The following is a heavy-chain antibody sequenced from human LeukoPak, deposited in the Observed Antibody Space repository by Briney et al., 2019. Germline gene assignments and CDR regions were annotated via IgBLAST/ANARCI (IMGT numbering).Heavy chain of an antibody. CDR2: INPNSGGT. Sequence: ASVKVSCKASGYTFTRYYMHWVRQAPGQGLEWMGWINPNSGGTNYAQKFQGWVTMTRDTSISTAYMELSRLRSDDTAVYYCARVAWDIVVVPPASFFQHWGQGTLVTVSS. CDR1: GYTFTRYY. J-gene: IGHJ1*01. CDR3: ARVAWDIVVVPPASFFQH. V-gene: IGHV1-2*04. D-gene: IGHD2-2*01.